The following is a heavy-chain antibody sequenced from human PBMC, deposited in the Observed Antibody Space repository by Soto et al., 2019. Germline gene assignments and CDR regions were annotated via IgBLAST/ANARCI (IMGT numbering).Heavy chain of an antibody. CDR3: AKSRYSDSSGDFYDY. Sequence: GGSLRLSCAASAFTFNNYDMSWVRQAPGKGLEWVSGIGGSGRTTYYADSVKGRFTISRDNSNNTLFLQMNSLRAEDTAVYYCAKSRYSDSSGDFYDYWGQGTLVTVSS. V-gene: IGHV3-23*01. D-gene: IGHD3-22*01. J-gene: IGHJ4*02. CDR1: AFTFNNYD. CDR2: IGGSGRTT.